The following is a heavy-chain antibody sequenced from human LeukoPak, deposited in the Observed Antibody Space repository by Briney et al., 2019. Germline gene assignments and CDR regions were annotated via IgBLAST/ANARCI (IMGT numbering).Heavy chain of an antibody. D-gene: IGHD3-22*01. Sequence: ASVKVSCKASGYTFTTYGITWVRQAPGKGLEWMGGFDPEHGETIYAQKFQGRVTMTEDTSTDTAYMELSSLRSEDTAVYYCATLDYYDSSAYYSDYWGQRTLVTVSS. J-gene: IGHJ4*02. CDR2: FDPEHGET. V-gene: IGHV1-24*01. CDR1: GYTFTTYG. CDR3: ATLDYYDSSAYYSDY.